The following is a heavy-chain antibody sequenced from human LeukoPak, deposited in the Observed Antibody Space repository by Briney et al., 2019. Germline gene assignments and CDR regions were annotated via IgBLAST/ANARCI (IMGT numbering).Heavy chain of an antibody. V-gene: IGHV1-24*01. J-gene: IGHJ3*02. CDR2: FDPEDGET. Sequence: ASVKVSCKVSGYTLTELSMHWVRQAPGKGLEWMGGFDPEDGETIYAQKFQGRVTMTEDTSTDTAYMELSSLRSEDTAVYYCATVLNRDGYRTGAFDIWGQGTMVTVSS. D-gene: IGHD5-24*01. CDR3: ATVLNRDGYRTGAFDI. CDR1: GYTLTELS.